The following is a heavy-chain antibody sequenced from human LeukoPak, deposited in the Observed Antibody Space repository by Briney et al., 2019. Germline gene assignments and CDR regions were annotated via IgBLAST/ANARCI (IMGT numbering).Heavy chain of an antibody. Sequence: ASVKVSCKASGGTFSSYAISWVRQAPGQGLEWMGWINPNSGGTNYAQKFQGRVTMTRDTSISTAYMELSRLRSDDTAVYYCARTSHYVDIAATIPYGIYYFDYWGQGTLVTVSS. V-gene: IGHV1-2*02. D-gene: IGHD5-12*01. CDR3: ARTSHYVDIAATIPYGIYYFDY. J-gene: IGHJ4*02. CDR1: GGTFSSYA. CDR2: INPNSGGT.